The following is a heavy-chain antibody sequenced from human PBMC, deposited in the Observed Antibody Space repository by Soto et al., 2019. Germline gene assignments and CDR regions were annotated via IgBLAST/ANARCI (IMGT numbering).Heavy chain of an antibody. CDR1: GFTFSSYA. J-gene: IGHJ4*02. CDR2: ISGSGGST. D-gene: IGHD6-13*01. V-gene: IGHV3-23*01. Sequence: PGGSLRLSCAASGFTFSSYAMSWVRQAPGKGLEWVSAISGSGGSTYYADSVKGRFTISRDNSKNTLYLQMNSLRAEDTAVYYCAILKYSSSWYYFDYWAQGNLVTVS. CDR3: AILKYSSSWYYFDY.